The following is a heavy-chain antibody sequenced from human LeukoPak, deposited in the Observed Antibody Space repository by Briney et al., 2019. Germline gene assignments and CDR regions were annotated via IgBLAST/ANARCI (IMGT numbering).Heavy chain of an antibody. Sequence: ASVTVSCKASGYTFTSYYMHWVRQAPGQGLEWMGIINPSGGSTSYAQKSQGRVTMTRDTSTSTVYMELSSLRSEDTAVYYCARQDSSGYYLAHWGQGTLVTVSS. CDR1: GYTFTSYY. V-gene: IGHV1-46*01. J-gene: IGHJ4*02. CDR2: INPSGGST. CDR3: ARQDSSGYYLAH. D-gene: IGHD3-22*01.